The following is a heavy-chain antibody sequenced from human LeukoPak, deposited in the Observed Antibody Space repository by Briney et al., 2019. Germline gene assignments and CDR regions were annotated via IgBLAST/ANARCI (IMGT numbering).Heavy chain of an antibody. CDR2: ISSSGSTI. D-gene: IGHD3-10*01. J-gene: IGHJ4*02. V-gene: IGHV3-48*03. CDR3: ASGLWFGELYDY. Sequence: GGSLRLSCAASGFTFSSYEMNWVRQAPGRGLEWVSYISSSGSTIYYADSVKGRFTISRDNAKNSLYLQMNSLRAEDTAVYYCASGLWFGELYDYWGQGTLVTVSS. CDR1: GFTFSSYE.